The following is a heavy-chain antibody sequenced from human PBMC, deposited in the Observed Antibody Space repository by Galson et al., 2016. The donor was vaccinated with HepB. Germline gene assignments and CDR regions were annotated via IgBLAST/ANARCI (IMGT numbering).Heavy chain of an antibody. CDR1: GGSISSYY. CDR3: ARDLYGGNVR. Sequence: ETLSLTCTVSGGSISSYYWSWTRQPPGKGLEWIGYIYYRGSTNYNPSLKSRVTISVDTSKNQFFLKLSSVTAADTAVYYCARDLYGGNVRWGQGTLVTVSS. D-gene: IGHD4-23*01. V-gene: IGHV4-59*01. CDR2: IYYRGST. J-gene: IGHJ4*02.